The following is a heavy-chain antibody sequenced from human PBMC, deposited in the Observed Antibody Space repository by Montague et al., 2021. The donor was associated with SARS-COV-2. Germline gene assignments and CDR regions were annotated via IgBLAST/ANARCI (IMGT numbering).Heavy chain of an antibody. Sequence: SETLSLTCTVSAGSISTNSYYWAWIRQPPGKGLEWIGEIYHSGSTNYSPSLKSRVIISVDKSKNQFSLKLSSVTAADTAVYYCARTGYSSGWHSSDYWGQGTLVTVSS. J-gene: IGHJ4*02. CDR2: IYHSGST. V-gene: IGHV4-39*07. D-gene: IGHD6-19*01. CDR1: AGSISTNSYY. CDR3: ARTGYSSGWHSSDY.